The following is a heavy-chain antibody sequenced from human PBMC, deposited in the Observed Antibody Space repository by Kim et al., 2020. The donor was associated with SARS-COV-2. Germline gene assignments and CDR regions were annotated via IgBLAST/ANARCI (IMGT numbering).Heavy chain of an antibody. CDR3: ASASAADDYDFWSPVGPNAFDI. V-gene: IGHV4-4*07. CDR1: GGSISSYY. J-gene: IGHJ3*02. D-gene: IGHD3-3*01. Sequence: SETLSLTCTVSGGSISSYYWSWIRQPAGKGLEWIGRIYTSGSTNYNPSLKSRVTMSVDTSKNQFSLKLSSVTAADTAVYYCASASAADDYDFWSPVGPNAFDIWGQGTMLTVSS. CDR2: IYTSGST.